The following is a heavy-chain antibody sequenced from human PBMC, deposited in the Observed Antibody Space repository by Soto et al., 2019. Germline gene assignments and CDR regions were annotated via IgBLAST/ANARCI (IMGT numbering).Heavy chain of an antibody. CDR2: ISSSSSTI. V-gene: IGHV3-48*01. J-gene: IGHJ6*03. Sequence: GGSLRLSCAASGFTFSSYSMNWVRQAPGKGLEWVSYISSSSSTIYYADSVKGRFTISRDNAKNSLYLQMNSLRAEDTAVYYCARGSFTVTVYYYYYMDVWGKGTTVTVSS. CDR3: ARGSFTVTVYYYYYMDV. CDR1: GFTFSSYS. D-gene: IGHD4-4*01.